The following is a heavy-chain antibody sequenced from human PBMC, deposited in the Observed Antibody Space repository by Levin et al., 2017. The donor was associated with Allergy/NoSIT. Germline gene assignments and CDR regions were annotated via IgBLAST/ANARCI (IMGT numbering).Heavy chain of an antibody. CDR2: INTDGSDA. Sequence: PGESLKISCAASGFTFTSYWMHWVRQAPGKGLVWVSIINTDGSDARYADSVKGRFTISRDNAKNILYLQMNSLRAEDTAVYYCARDFKDRGWGQGTLVTVSS. J-gene: IGHJ4*02. CDR3: ARDFKDRG. V-gene: IGHV3-74*01. CDR1: GFTFTSYW. D-gene: IGHD5/OR15-5a*01.